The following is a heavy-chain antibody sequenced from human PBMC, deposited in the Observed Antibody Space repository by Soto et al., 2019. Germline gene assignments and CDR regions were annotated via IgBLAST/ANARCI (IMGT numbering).Heavy chain of an antibody. CDR2: ISSGSDYI. CDR1: GFTFSSYS. J-gene: IGHJ3*01. Sequence: EVQLVESGGGLVKPGGSLRLSCAASGFTFSSYSMNWVRQAPGKGLEWVSSISSGSDYIFYADSVKGRFTISRDNAKNSLFLQMNSLTAEDTAVSYCARSPVGDAFNVWGQGTVVTVSS. CDR3: ARSPVGDAFNV. V-gene: IGHV3-21*01.